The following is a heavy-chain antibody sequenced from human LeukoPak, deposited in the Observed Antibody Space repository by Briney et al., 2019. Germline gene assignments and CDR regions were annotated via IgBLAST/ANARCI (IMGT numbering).Heavy chain of an antibody. CDR2: MNPNSGAT. Sequence: ASVKVSCKASGYTFTSYDFNWLRQATGQGPEWMGWMNPNSGATGYAQKFQGRVTMTRSASINTAYMELSSLTSEDTAVYYCARGGGTYYYYGMDVWGQGTTVTVSS. V-gene: IGHV1-8*01. J-gene: IGHJ6*02. D-gene: IGHD2-15*01. CDR3: ARGGGTYYYYGMDV. CDR1: GYTFTSYD.